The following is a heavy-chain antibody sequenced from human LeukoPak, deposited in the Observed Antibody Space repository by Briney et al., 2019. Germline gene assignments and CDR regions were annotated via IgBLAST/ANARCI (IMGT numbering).Heavy chain of an antibody. CDR3: AGDSSGYSDPQLDY. Sequence: GGSLRLSCAASGFTFRTYAMYWVRQAPGKGLEWVAVISYDGSSKYYTDSVKGRFTISRDNSKNTLDLQMNSLRTEDTAVYYCAGDSSGYSDPQLDYWGQGNMVTVSS. V-gene: IGHV3-30-3*01. CDR2: ISYDGSSK. D-gene: IGHD3-22*01. CDR1: GFTFRTYA. J-gene: IGHJ4*02.